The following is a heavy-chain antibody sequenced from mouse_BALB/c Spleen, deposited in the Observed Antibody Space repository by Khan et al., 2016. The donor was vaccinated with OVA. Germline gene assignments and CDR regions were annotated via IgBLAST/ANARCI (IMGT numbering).Heavy chain of an antibody. CDR1: GYTFSSYW. J-gene: IGHJ3*01. D-gene: IGHD2-2*01. Sequence: QVQLQQSGGDLMKPGASVKISCKATGYTFSSYWIEWVKQRPGHGLEWIGQIFPGSVSTTYTEKFKGKATFTADTSSNTAYMQLSSLTSEDSAVYYCARGGYGEFAYWGQGTLVTVSA. V-gene: IGHV1-9*01. CDR2: IFPGSVST. CDR3: ARGGYGEFAY.